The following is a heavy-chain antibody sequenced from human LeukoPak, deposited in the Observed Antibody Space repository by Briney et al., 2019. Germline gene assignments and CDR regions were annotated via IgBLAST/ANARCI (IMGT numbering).Heavy chain of an antibody. CDR2: ISSSSSTI. D-gene: IGHD4-23*01. CDR3: ARGATYGGNSDY. CDR1: GFPFHSYN. Sequence: GSLRLPFSASGFPFHSYNIKWVRQAPGKGLEGVSYISSSSSTIYYADSVKGRFTISRDNAKNSLYLQMNSLRAEDTAIYYCARGATYGGNSDYWGQGTLVTVSS. V-gene: IGHV3-48*04. J-gene: IGHJ4*02.